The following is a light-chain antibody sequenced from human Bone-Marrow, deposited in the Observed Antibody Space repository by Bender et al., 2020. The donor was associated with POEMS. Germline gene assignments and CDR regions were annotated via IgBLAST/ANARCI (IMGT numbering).Light chain of an antibody. CDR1: SSDVGTYNL. V-gene: IGLV2-14*02. CDR3: SSYSDTINFRL. CDR2: GVS. J-gene: IGLJ2*01. Sequence: QSALTQPPSASGSPGQSITISCTGTSSDVGTYNLVSWYQHHPGKAPKLMIYGVSKRPSGVSNRFSGSQSGNTASLTVSGLQAEDEADYYCSSYSDTINFRLFGGGTKLTVL.